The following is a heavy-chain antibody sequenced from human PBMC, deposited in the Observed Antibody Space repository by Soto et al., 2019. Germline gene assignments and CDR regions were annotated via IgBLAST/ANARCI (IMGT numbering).Heavy chain of an antibody. J-gene: IGHJ5*02. CDR1: GFTFSSYA. CDR3: ATSGLYRGVIIRPFDP. Sequence: GGSLRLSCAASGFTFSSYAMSWVRQAPGKGLEWVSAISGSGGSTYYADSVKGRFTISRDNSKNTLYLQMNSLRAEDTAVYYCATSGLYRGVIIRPFDPWGQETLVTVSS. CDR2: ISGSGGST. D-gene: IGHD3-10*01. V-gene: IGHV3-23*01.